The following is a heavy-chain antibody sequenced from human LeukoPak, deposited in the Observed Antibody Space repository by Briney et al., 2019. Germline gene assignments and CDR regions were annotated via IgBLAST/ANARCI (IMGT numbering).Heavy chain of an antibody. D-gene: IGHD2-2*01. CDR1: GGSISSSSYY. CDR2: IYYSGST. Sequence: SETLSLTCTVSGGSISSSSYYWGWIRQPPGKGLEWIGSIYYSGSTYYNPSLKSRVTISVDTSKNQFSLKLSSVTAADTAVYYCARHEPQMSQVFVVVPAAMPVDYWGQGTLVTVSS. V-gene: IGHV4-39*01. CDR3: ARHEPQMSQVFVVVPAAMPVDY. J-gene: IGHJ4*02.